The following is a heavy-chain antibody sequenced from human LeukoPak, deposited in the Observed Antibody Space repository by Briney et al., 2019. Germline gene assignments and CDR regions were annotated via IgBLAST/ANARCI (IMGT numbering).Heavy chain of an antibody. V-gene: IGHV4-39*07. CDR2: IYNSGGT. Sequence: PSETLSLTCTVSGGSISSSTYYWGWIRQPPGKGLEWIGSIYNSGGTHYNPSLKSRVTISVDTSKNQFSLKLSSVTAADTAVYYCARYYYGSGSYYNVPRGMDVWGQGTTVTVSS. CDR3: ARYYYGSGSYYNVPRGMDV. CDR1: GGSISSSTYY. J-gene: IGHJ6*02. D-gene: IGHD3-10*01.